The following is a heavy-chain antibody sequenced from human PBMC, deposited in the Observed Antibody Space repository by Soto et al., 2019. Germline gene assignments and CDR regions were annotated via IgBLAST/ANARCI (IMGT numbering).Heavy chain of an antibody. CDR1: GYSLTTGYY. CDR2: IYHSGTT. V-gene: IGHV4-38-2*01. D-gene: IGHD2-8*02. J-gene: IGHJ4*02. CDR3: ARVSPGAFDY. Sequence: SETLSLTCAVSGYSLTTGYYWGWIRQPPGKRLEWIGSIYHSGTTYYNPSLKSRVTISVDTSKNQFSLTLSSVAAADTAVYYCARVSPGAFDYWGQGTLVTVSS.